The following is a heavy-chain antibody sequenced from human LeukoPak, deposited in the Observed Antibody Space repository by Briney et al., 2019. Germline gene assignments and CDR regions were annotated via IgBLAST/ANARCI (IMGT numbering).Heavy chain of an antibody. CDR2: IYYSGST. V-gene: IGHV4-59*12. CDR3: ARGNYYGSGSYYRPFYYFDY. Sequence: SETLSLTCTVSGGSISSYYWSWIRQPPGKGLEWIGYIYYSGSTNYNPSLKSRVTISVDTSKNQFSLKLSSVTAADTAVYYCARGNYYGSGSYYRPFYYFDYWGQGTLVTVSS. J-gene: IGHJ4*02. CDR1: GGSISSYY. D-gene: IGHD3-10*01.